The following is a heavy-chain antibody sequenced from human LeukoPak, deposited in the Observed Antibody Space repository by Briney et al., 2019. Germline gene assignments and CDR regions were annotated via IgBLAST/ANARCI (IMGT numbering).Heavy chain of an antibody. CDR3: ARGFSAWNYGFPLDY. Sequence: SETLSLTCTVSGGSISSYYWSWIRQPPGKGLEWIGYIYYSGSTNYNPSLKSRVTISVDTSKNQFSLKLSSVIAADTAVYYCARGFSAWNYGFPLDYWGQGTLVTVSS. D-gene: IGHD1-7*01. CDR2: IYYSGST. J-gene: IGHJ4*02. CDR1: GGSISSYY. V-gene: IGHV4-59*01.